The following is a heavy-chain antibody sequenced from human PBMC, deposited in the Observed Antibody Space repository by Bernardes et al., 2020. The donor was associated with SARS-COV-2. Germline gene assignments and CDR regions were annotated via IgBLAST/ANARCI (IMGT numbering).Heavy chain of an antibody. CDR3: ARGMNIVVVPAAIGREEYYYYYGMDV. J-gene: IGHJ6*02. V-gene: IGHV1-18*01. CDR1: GYTFTSYA. CDR2: ISGYNGHT. Sequence: ASVKVSCKTFGYTFTSYAISWVRQAPGQGLEWMGWISGYNGHTKYAQKFQGRVTLTTDTSTSTVYMEMRGLRFDDTAVYYCARGMNIVVVPAAIGREEYYYYYGMDVWGQGTTVTVSS. D-gene: IGHD2-2*02.